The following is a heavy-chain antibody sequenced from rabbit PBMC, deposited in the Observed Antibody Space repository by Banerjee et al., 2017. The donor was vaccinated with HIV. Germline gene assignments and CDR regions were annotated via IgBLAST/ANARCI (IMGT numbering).Heavy chain of an antibody. CDR1: GFSFSSSYW. Sequence: QQQLEESGGGLVKPEGSLTLTCTASGFSFSSSYWICWVRQAPGKGLEWIACIYGGSSGGTYYASWAKGRFTISNPSSTTVTLQMTSLTAADTATYFCARKDGYPAYVSATVNLWGPGTLVTVS. D-gene: IGHD7-1*01. V-gene: IGHV1S45*01. J-gene: IGHJ4*01. CDR3: ARKDGYPAYVSATVNL. CDR2: IYGGSSGGT.